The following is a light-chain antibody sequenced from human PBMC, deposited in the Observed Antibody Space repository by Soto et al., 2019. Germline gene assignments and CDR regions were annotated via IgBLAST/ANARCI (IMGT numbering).Light chain of an antibody. CDR1: QDISNY. V-gene: IGKV1-33*01. Sequence: DIQMTQSPSSLSASVGDRVTITCQATQDISNYLNWYQQKPGKAPKLLIYGASNLETGVPSRFSGSGSGTDFTFTISSLQPEDIATYYCQQYDNLPPFTFGPGTKVDSK. J-gene: IGKJ3*01. CDR3: QQYDNLPPFT. CDR2: GAS.